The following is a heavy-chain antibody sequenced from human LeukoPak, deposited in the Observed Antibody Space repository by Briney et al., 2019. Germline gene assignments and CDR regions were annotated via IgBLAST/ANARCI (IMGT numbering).Heavy chain of an antibody. V-gene: IGHV1-69*04. CDR1: GGTFSSYA. CDR3: ARCLTYYGSGSYYKGDDAFDI. J-gene: IGHJ3*02. CDR2: IIPILGIA. Sequence: ASVKVSCKASGGTFSSYAISWVRQAPGQGLEWMGRIIPILGIANYAQKFQGRVTITADKSTSTAYMELSSLRSEYTAVYYCARCLTYYGSGSYYKGDDAFDIWGQGTMVTVSS. D-gene: IGHD3-10*01.